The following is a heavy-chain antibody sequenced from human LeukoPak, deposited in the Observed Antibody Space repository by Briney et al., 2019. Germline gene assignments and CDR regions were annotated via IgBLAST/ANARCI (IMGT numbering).Heavy chain of an antibody. D-gene: IGHD2-2*01. CDR1: GFSISNHW. CDR3: TRIVVEVVGVSDYCDY. CDR2: IRPDGSET. Sequence: PGGSLRLSCAASGFSISNHWMYWVRQAPGKGLEWVANIRPDGSETFYVDSVKGRFTVSRDNAKNSLYLEMNSLRAEDTAVHYCTRIVVEVVGVSDYCDYWGQGTLVSVSS. V-gene: IGHV3-7*05. J-gene: IGHJ4*02.